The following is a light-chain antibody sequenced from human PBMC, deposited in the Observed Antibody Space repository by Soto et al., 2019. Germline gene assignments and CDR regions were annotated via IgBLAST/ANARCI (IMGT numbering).Light chain of an antibody. V-gene: IGLV2-8*01. Sequence: QSVLTQPPSASGSPGQSVTISCTGTSSDVGGYNYVSWYQQHPGKAPKLMIYDVSKRPSGVPDRFSGSKSGNTASLTVSGLQAEDEADYYCSSYAGNNIHYVFGTGTKVTVL. CDR3: SSYAGNNIHYV. CDR2: DVS. CDR1: SSDVGGYNY. J-gene: IGLJ1*01.